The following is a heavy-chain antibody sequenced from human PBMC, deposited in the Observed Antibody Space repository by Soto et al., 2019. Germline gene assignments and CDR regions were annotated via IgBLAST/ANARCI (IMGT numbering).Heavy chain of an antibody. CDR3: ARDINWNYGMDV. J-gene: IGHJ6*02. V-gene: IGHV3-53*02. Sequence: EVQLVETGGGLIQPGGSLRLSCAASGFTVSSNYMSWVRQAPGKGLEWVSVIYSGGSTYYADSVKGRFTISRDNSKNTLYLHMNSLRAEDTAVYYCARDINWNYGMDVWGQGTTVTVSS. CDR1: GFTVSSNY. CDR2: IYSGGST. D-gene: IGHD1-1*01.